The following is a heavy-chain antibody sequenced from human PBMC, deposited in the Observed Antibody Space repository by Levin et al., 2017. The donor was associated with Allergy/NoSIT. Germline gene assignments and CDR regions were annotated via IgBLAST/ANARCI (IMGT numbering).Heavy chain of an antibody. CDR2: VSYNGVEK. CDR1: GFNFGTYG. Sequence: QSGGSLRLSCAASGFNFGTYGMHWVRQAPGKGPEWVAVVSYNGVEKYYIDSVKGRFIISRDASQNTVLLQMNSLRLEDTAVYYCAKDSGQIWLNYNFDNWGQGTLVTVSS. D-gene: IGHD5-24*01. CDR3: AKDSGQIWLNYNFDN. V-gene: IGHV3-30*18. J-gene: IGHJ4*02.